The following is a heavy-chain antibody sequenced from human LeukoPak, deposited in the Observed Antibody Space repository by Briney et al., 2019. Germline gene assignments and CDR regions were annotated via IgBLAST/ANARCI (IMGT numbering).Heavy chain of an antibody. Sequence: ASVKVSCKASGYTFTSYDMNWVRQATGQGLEWMGWMNPNSGNTGYAQKFQGRVTITRNTSISTAYMELSSLRSEDTAVYYCARGDYDFWSGYIDYWGQGTLVAVSS. CDR3: ARGDYDFWSGYIDY. J-gene: IGHJ4*02. CDR1: GYTFTSYD. D-gene: IGHD3-3*01. V-gene: IGHV1-8*03. CDR2: MNPNSGNT.